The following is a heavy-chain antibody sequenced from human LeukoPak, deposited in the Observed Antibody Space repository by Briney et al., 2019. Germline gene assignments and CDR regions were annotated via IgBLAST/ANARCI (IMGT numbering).Heavy chain of an antibody. J-gene: IGHJ6*02. CDR1: GGSISSGGYY. CDR2: INHSGST. CDR3: ARGRIAARRRAPGKSEGYYYGMDV. D-gene: IGHD6-6*01. Sequence: SETLSLTCTVSGGSISSGGYYWSWIRQPPGKGLEWIGEINHSGSTNYNPSLKSRVTISVDTSKNQFSLKLSSVTAADTAVYYCARGRIAARRRAPGKSEGYYYGMDVWGQGTTVTVSS. V-gene: IGHV4-39*07.